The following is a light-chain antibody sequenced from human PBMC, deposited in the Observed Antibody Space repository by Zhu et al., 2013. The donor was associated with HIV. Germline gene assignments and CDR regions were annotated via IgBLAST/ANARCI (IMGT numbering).Light chain of an antibody. CDR1: QTVSYKH. V-gene: IGKV3-20*01. J-gene: IGKJ1*01. CDR3: QRFGSSYTWT. Sequence: DIVLTQSPGTLSLSPGDTATLSCRASQTVSYKHIAWYQQKPGQAPRLLIYGASSRAPGIPDRFSGGGSGTVFTLTITGLEPEDFGMYFCQRFGSSYTWTFGQGTNVEIK. CDR2: GAS.